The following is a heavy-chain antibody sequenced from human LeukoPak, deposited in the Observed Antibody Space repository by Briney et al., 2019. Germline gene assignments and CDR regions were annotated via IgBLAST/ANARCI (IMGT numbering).Heavy chain of an antibody. CDR3: AKDHGGAAGYFDY. J-gene: IGHJ4*02. V-gene: IGHV3-7*01. Sequence: PGGSLRLSCATSGFTFTSYLLGWVRQAPGKGPEWVTNIKGDGNEIYYVDSVKGRFTISRDNSKNTLYLQMNSLRAEDTAVYYCAKDHGGAAGYFDYWGQGTLVTVSS. CDR2: IKGDGNEI. CDR1: GFTFTSYL. D-gene: IGHD3-16*01.